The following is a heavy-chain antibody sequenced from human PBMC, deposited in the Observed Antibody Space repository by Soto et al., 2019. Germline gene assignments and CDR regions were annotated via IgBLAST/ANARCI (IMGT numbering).Heavy chain of an antibody. CDR1: GYTFTSYD. Sequence: QVQLVQSGAEVKKPGASVKVSCKASGYTFTSYDINWVRQATGQGLEWMGWMNPNSGNTGYAQKFQGRVTMTRNTSISTAYMELSSLRSEDTAVYYCANTNYDFWSGAYGMDVWGQGTTVTVPS. CDR2: MNPNSGNT. J-gene: IGHJ6*02. CDR3: ANTNYDFWSGAYGMDV. V-gene: IGHV1-8*01. D-gene: IGHD3-3*01.